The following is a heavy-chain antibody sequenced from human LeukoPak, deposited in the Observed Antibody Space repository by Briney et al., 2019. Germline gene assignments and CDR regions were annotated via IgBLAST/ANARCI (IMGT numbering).Heavy chain of an antibody. CDR1: GFTFSSYA. Sequence: PGGSLRLSCAASGFTFSSYAMHWVRQAPGKGLEWVAVISYDGSNKYYADSVKGRFTISRDNSKNTLYLQMNSLRAEDTAVYYCASQKGVGATIFDYWGQGTLVTVSS. J-gene: IGHJ4*02. V-gene: IGHV3-30-3*01. D-gene: IGHD1-26*01. CDR2: ISYDGSNK. CDR3: ASQKGVGATIFDY.